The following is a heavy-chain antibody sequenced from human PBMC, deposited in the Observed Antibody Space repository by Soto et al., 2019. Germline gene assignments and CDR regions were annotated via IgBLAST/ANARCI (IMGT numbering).Heavy chain of an antibody. CDR2: INPSGGST. Sequence: ASVKVSCKASGYTFTSYYMHWVRQAPGQGLEWMGIINPSGGSTSYAQKFQGRVTMTRDTSTSTVYMELSSLRSEDTAVYYCARDVSSHYYGSGPSPYGMDVWGQGTTVTVSS. CDR1: GYTFTSYY. V-gene: IGHV1-46*01. J-gene: IGHJ6*02. D-gene: IGHD3-10*01. CDR3: ARDVSSHYYGSGPSPYGMDV.